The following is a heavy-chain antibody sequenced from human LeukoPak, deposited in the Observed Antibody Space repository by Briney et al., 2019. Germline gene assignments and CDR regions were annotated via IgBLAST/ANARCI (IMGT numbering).Heavy chain of an antibody. Sequence: GGSQRLSCAASGFTFSTYSMIWVRQAPGEGLEWISYISSTSTTKYYADSVKGRFTISRNNAKNLLYLHMNSLRDEDTAVYYCARGGADYYDSNNYLNWFDLWGQGTLVTVSS. CDR2: ISSTSTTK. CDR1: GFTFSTYS. J-gene: IGHJ5*02. V-gene: IGHV3-48*02. CDR3: ARGGADYYDSNNYLNWFDL. D-gene: IGHD3-22*01.